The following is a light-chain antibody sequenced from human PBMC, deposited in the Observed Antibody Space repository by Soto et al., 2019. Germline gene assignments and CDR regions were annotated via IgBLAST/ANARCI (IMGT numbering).Light chain of an antibody. CDR1: TSNIGDNY. Sequence: QSALTQPPSVSAAPGQKVTISCSGSTSNIGDNYVSWYQLLPGTAPKLLIYDNNKRPSGFPDRFSGTKSGASATLDITGLQTGDEADYYCGTWDTGLSAVVFGGGTKLTVL. CDR2: DNN. J-gene: IGLJ3*02. CDR3: GTWDTGLSAVV. V-gene: IGLV1-51*01.